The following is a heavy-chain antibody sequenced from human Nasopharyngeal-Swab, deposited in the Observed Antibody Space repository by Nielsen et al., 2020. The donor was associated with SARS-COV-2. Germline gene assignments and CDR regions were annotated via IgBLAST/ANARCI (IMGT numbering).Heavy chain of an antibody. Sequence: ASVKDSCNASAYTFTSYRISWVRQDAGQGLEWMGWISGNNGNTNYAQKLQGRVTMTTDTSTSTAYMELRSLRSDDATVYHCARENIVVEQAANYYYGMDVWGQGTTITVSS. J-gene: IGHJ6*02. CDR2: ISGNNGNT. CDR3: ARENIVVEQAANYYYGMDV. D-gene: IGHD2-2*01. V-gene: IGHV1-18*01. CDR1: AYTFTSYR.